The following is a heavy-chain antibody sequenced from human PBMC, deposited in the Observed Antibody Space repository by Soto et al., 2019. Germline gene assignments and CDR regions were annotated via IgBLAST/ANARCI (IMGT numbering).Heavy chain of an antibody. D-gene: IGHD1-7*01. Sequence: GGSLRLSCAASGFTFSSYSMNWVRQAPGKGLEWVSSISSSSSYIYYADSVKGRFPISRDNAKNSLYLQMNSLRAEDTAVYYCARGLTGTPLDDYWGQGTLVTVSS. J-gene: IGHJ4*02. CDR2: ISSSSSYI. CDR3: ARGLTGTPLDDY. V-gene: IGHV3-21*01. CDR1: GFTFSSYS.